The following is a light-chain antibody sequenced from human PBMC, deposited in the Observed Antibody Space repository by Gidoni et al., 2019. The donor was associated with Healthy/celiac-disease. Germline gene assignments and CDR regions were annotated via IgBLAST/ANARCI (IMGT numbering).Light chain of an antibody. V-gene: IGKV1-39*01. CDR3: QQSYSTPYT. CDR2: AAS. Sequence: DIQLTPSPSSLSASVGGRVPITCRASQCISSYFSGYQQKQGKAPNLLIYAASSFQSGVPSRFSGSGAWTDFTLTISSRQPEDFATYYCQQSYSTPYTFGQGTKLEIK. CDR1: QCISSY. J-gene: IGKJ2*01.